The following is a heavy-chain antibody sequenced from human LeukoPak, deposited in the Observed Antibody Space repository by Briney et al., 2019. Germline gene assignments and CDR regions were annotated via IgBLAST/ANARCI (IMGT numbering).Heavy chain of an antibody. CDR2: IIPIFGTA. V-gene: IGHV1-69*13. D-gene: IGHD2-8*01. CDR1: GGTFSSYA. CDR3: ASTRYCTNGVCYFDFDY. Sequence: SVRVSCKASGGTFSSYAISWVRQAPGQGLEWMGGIIPIFGTANYAQKFQGRVTITADESTSTAYMELSSLRSEDTAVYYCASTRYCTNGVCYFDFDYWGQGTLVTVSS. J-gene: IGHJ4*02.